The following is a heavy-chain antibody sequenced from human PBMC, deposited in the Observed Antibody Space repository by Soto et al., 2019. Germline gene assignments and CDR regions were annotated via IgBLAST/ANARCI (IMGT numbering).Heavy chain of an antibody. CDR3: ASDEAFGNEQEFAF. CDR1: GYRFTESW. J-gene: IGHJ4*02. D-gene: IGHD3-16*01. Sequence: GESLKISCKTSGYRFTESWIGWVRQKPGKGLEWLGMVFPGDSDTRYSPSFHGHVTVSADKSTNTAYLRWSSLRASDTAMYYCASDEAFGNEQEFAFWGQGTLVTVSS. V-gene: IGHV5-51*01. CDR2: VFPGDSDT.